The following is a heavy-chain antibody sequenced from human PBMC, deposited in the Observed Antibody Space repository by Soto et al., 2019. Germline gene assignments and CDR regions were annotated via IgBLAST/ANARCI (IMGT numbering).Heavy chain of an antibody. J-gene: IGHJ4*02. D-gene: IGHD1-26*01. CDR2: ISYDGSNK. CDR3: ASNPPYSGSYFWDY. V-gene: IGHV3-30-3*01. Sequence: GSLRLSCAASGFTFSSYAMHWVRQAPGKGLEWVAVISYDGSNKYYADSVKGRFTISRDNSKNTLYLQMNSLRAEDTAVYYCASNPPYSGSYFWDYWGQGTLVTVSS. CDR1: GFTFSSYA.